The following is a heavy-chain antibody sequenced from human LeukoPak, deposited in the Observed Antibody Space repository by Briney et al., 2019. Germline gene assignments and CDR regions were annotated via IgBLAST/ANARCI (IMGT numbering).Heavy chain of an antibody. J-gene: IGHJ6*03. Sequence: YWSWIRPPPGKGLGWSGYIYYSGSTYYNPSLKSRVTISVDTSKNKFSLKLSSVTAADTAVYYYARDARHIVVVPAAMGYYYYMDVWGKGATVTVSS. V-gene: IGHV4-30-4*08. CDR3: ARDARHIVVVPAAMGYYYYMDV. CDR2: IYYSGST. CDR1: Y. D-gene: IGHD2-2*01.